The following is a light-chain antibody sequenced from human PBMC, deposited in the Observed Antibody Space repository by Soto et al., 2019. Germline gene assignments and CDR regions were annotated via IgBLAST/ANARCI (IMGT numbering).Light chain of an antibody. CDR3: AAWDDSLNGVV. V-gene: IGLV1-44*01. CDR2: NNN. Sequence: QSVLTQPPSASGTPGQRVTISCSGSSSNIGSNTLNWYQQLPGTAPKLLIYNNNQRPSGVPDRFSGSKSGTSASLAISGLQSEDEAYYYCAAWDDSLNGVVFGGGTKLTVL. J-gene: IGLJ2*01. CDR1: SSNIGSNT.